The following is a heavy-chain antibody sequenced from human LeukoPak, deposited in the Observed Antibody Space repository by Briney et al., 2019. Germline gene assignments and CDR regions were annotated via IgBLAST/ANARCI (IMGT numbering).Heavy chain of an antibody. V-gene: IGHV4-4*07. CDR1: GGSVNSYY. D-gene: IGHD3-10*01. J-gene: IGHJ5*02. Sequence: PSETLSLTCTVSGGSVNSYYLSWIRQPAGKTLEWIGRIYDGGSTNYNPSLKSRVTMSVDTSKNQISLKLKPVTAADTAVYYCARDSGTSGEVKFDPWGQGALVTVSS. CDR3: ARDSGTSGEVKFDP. CDR2: IYDGGST.